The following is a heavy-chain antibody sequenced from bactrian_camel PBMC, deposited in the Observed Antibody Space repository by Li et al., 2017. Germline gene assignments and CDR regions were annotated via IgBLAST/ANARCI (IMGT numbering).Heavy chain of an antibody. Sequence: HVQLVESGGGSVQAGESRRLSCVTSGYTSTTSSVAWVRQAPGKQREGVVSIDRDGRATYADSVKGRFTITQDNAKNTVYLEMNNLKPEDTAMYYRAADPAVWRCAVGIVSKVGYKYWGRGTQVTVS. V-gene: IGHV3S53*01. CDR1: GYTSTTSS. CDR3: AADPAVWRCAVGIVSKVGYKY. CDR2: IDRDGRA. D-gene: IGHD1*01. J-gene: IGHJ4*01.